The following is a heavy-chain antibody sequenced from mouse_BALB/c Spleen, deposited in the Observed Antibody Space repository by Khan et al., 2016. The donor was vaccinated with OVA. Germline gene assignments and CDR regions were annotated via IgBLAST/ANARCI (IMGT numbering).Heavy chain of an antibody. V-gene: IGHV1-7*01. CDR1: GYTFTTYW. J-gene: IGHJ2*01. Sequence: VQLQQSGAERAKPGASVKMSCKASGYTFTTYWMHWVKQRPGQGLEWIGYINPTSGYTDYNEKFKERATLSADKSSSTAYMQLSSLTSEDSAVYYCTRDRIDYWGQGTTLTVSS. CDR2: INPTSGYT. CDR3: TRDRIDY.